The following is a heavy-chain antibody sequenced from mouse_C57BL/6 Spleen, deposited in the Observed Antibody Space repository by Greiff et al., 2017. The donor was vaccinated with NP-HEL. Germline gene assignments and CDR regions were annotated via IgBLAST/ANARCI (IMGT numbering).Heavy chain of an antibody. CDR2: ISSGGDYI. CDR1: GFTFSSYA. CDR3: TGVYYDYDAWFAY. D-gene: IGHD2-4*01. Sequence: EVQVVESGEGLVKPGGSLKLSCAASGFTFSSYAMSWVRQTPEKRLEWVAYISSGGDYIYYADTVKGRVTISRDNARNPLYLQMSSLKSEDTAMYYCTGVYYDYDAWFAYWGQGTLVTVSA. J-gene: IGHJ3*01. V-gene: IGHV5-9-1*02.